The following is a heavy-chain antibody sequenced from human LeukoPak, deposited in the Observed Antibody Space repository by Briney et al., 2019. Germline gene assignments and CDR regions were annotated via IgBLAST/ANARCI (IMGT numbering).Heavy chain of an antibody. Sequence: GASVKVSCKASGYTFTGYYMHWVRQAPGQGLEWMGWINPNSGGTNYAQKFQGRVTITRDTSISTAYMELSRLRSDDTAVYYCAIDPPIVGALDYFDYWGQGTLVTVSS. J-gene: IGHJ4*02. D-gene: IGHD1-26*01. CDR1: GYTFTGYY. CDR2: INPNSGGT. CDR3: AIDPPIVGALDYFDY. V-gene: IGHV1-2*02.